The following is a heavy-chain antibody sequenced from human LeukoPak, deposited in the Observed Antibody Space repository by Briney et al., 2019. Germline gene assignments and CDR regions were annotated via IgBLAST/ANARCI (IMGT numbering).Heavy chain of an antibody. Sequence: ASVKVSCKASGYTFTSYYMHWVRQAPGQGLEWMGIINPSGGSTSYAQKFQGRVTMTRDTSTSTVYMELSSLRSEDTVVYYCARDYCSGGSCYPYNWFDPWGQGTLVTVSS. CDR3: ARDYCSGGSCYPYNWFDP. CDR1: GYTFTSYY. J-gene: IGHJ5*02. V-gene: IGHV1-46*01. D-gene: IGHD2-15*01. CDR2: INPSGGST.